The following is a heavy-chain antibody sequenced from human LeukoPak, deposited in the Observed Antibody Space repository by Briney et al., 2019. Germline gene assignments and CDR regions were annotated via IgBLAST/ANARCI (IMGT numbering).Heavy chain of an antibody. CDR3: AKSAAGDFDY. CDR1: GFTLSSYG. D-gene: IGHD6-13*01. CDR2: ISGSSGST. V-gene: IGHV3-23*01. J-gene: IGHJ4*02. Sequence: GGSLRLSCAASGFTLSSYGMSWVRQAPGKGLEWVSVISGSSGSTYYADSVKGRFTISRDNSKNTLYLQMNSLRAEDTAVYYCAKSAAGDFDYWGQGTLVTVSS.